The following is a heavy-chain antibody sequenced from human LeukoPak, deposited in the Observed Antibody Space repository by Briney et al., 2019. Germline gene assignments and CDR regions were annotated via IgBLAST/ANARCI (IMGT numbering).Heavy chain of an antibody. J-gene: IGHJ4*02. Sequence: GGSLRLSCVASGFTFNTYGMHWVRQPPGKGLEWVAVISYDGSNKYYADSVQGRFTISRDNSENTVYLQMNSLRTEDTAVYYCAKGGSYYGSGSPSNWGQGTLVTVSS. CDR1: GFTFNTYG. CDR2: ISYDGSNK. D-gene: IGHD3-10*01. CDR3: AKGGSYYGSGSPSN. V-gene: IGHV3-30*18.